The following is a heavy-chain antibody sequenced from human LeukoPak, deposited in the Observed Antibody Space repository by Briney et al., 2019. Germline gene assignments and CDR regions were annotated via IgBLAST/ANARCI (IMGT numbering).Heavy chain of an antibody. J-gene: IGHJ4*02. D-gene: IGHD1-1*01. CDR2: IYTSGST. CDR1: GGSITIYY. V-gene: IGHV4-4*07. Sequence: SETLSLTCTVSGGSITIYYWSWIRQPAGKGLEWIGRIYTSGSTNYNPSLQSRVTMSVDTSKNQLYLKLSSMTAADTAVYYCAGNSGTPGTVYYFDYWGLGTLVTVSS. CDR3: AGNSGTPGTVYYFDY.